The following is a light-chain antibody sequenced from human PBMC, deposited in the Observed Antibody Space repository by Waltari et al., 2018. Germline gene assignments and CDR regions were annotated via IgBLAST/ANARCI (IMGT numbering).Light chain of an antibody. CDR2: EVS. Sequence: QSALTQPASVSGSPGQSVTIPCTGTSSDVGGYNYVSWYHQYPGKAPKLMMYEVSNRASGVSNRFSGSKSVNTASLPISGLRAEDEADYCCSSYTSSSPWVFGGGPKLTVL. J-gene: IGLJ3*02. CDR1: SSDVGGYNY. V-gene: IGLV2-14*01. CDR3: SSYTSSSPWV.